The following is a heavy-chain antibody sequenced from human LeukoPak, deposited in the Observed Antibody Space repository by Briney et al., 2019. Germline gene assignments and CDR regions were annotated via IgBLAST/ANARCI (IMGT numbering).Heavy chain of an antibody. V-gene: IGHV3-23*01. CDR1: GFTFSNFG. J-gene: IGHJ4*02. CDR2: ISGSGGST. D-gene: IGHD3-9*01. CDR3: AKGLRYFDWLLFPFDY. Sequence: PGGSLRLSCAASGFTFSNFGMSWVRQAPGKGLEWVSAISGSGGSTYYADSVKGRFTVSRDNSKNTLYLQMNSLRAEDTAVYYCAKGLRYFDWLLFPFDYWGQGTLVTVSS.